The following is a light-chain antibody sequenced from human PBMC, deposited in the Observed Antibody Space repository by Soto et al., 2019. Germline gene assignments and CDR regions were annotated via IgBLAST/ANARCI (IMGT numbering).Light chain of an antibody. J-gene: IGKJ5*01. CDR1: QSLLHSNGYNY. CDR2: LGS. CDR3: KQALQTPLT. Sequence: DIVMTQSPLSLPVTPGEPASISCRSSQSLLHSNGYNYLDWYLQKPGQSPQLLIYLGSNRASGVPDRFSGSGSGTDFTLKISRVEAEDVGLYYCKQALQTPLTFGQGTRLEIK. V-gene: IGKV2-28*01.